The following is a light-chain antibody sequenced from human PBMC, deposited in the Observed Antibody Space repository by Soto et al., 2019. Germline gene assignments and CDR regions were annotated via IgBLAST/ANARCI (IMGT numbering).Light chain of an antibody. Sequence: QSALTQPPSASGSPEQSVSISCTGTSSDVGGFNYVSWYQQHPGKAPKLMIYEVSKRPSGVPDRFSGSKSGNTASLTVSGLQAEDEAYYYCGAYAGSSPFVFGTGTKLTVL. J-gene: IGLJ1*01. CDR2: EVS. CDR3: GAYAGSSPFV. V-gene: IGLV2-8*01. CDR1: SSDVGGFNY.